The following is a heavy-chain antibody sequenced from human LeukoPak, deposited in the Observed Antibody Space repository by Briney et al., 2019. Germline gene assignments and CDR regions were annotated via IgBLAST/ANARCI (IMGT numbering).Heavy chain of an antibody. CDR1: GYTFTSYD. CDR2: MNPNSGNT. CDR3: ARDVWFGERNFDY. D-gene: IGHD3-10*01. J-gene: IGHJ4*02. V-gene: IGHV1-8*01. Sequence: ASVKVSCKASGYTFTSYDINWVRQATGQGLEWMGWMNPNSGNTGYAQKFQGRVTIIADESTSTVYMELSSLRSEDTAVYYCARDVWFGERNFDYWGQGTLVTVSS.